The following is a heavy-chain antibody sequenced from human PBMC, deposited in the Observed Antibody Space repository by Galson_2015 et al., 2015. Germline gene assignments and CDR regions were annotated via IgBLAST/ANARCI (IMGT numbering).Heavy chain of an antibody. Sequence: SVKVSCKASGYTFTGYYMHWVRQAPGQGLEWMGRINPNSGGTNYAQKFQCRVAMTRDTSISTACMELSRLRSDDTAVYYCASMGATTGYWGQGTLVTVSS. CDR2: INPNSGGT. J-gene: IGHJ4*02. D-gene: IGHD1-26*01. V-gene: IGHV1-2*06. CDR3: ASMGATTGY. CDR1: GYTFTGYY.